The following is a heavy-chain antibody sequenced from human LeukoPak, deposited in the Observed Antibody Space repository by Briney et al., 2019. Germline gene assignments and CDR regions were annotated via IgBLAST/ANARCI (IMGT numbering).Heavy chain of an antibody. Sequence: GGSLRLSCVDSGFTFINYSMSWVRQAPGKGLEWVSTIRASGDRTYYAESVKGRFTMSGDKSKNTLYLQMSNLRAEDTAVYHCAVLAVPAVGYWGQGTLVVVS. CDR3: AVLAVPAVGY. J-gene: IGHJ4*02. V-gene: IGHV3-23*01. D-gene: IGHD2-15*01. CDR1: GFTFINYS. CDR2: IRASGDRT.